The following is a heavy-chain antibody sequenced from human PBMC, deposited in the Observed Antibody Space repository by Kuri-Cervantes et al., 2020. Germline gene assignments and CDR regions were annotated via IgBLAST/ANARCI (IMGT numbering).Heavy chain of an antibody. CDR2: IGKGGET. V-gene: IGHV3-13*01. CDR1: GFTFRTYD. D-gene: IGHD3-16*01. CDR3: VRGGDPEPFDY. Sequence: GESLKISCAASGFTFRTYDMHWVRQGSGKGLEWVSGIGKGGETFYAGSVKGRFTTSREDAKNSLYLQLNSLRGEDTALYYCVRGGDPEPFDYWGQGSLVTVSS. J-gene: IGHJ4*02.